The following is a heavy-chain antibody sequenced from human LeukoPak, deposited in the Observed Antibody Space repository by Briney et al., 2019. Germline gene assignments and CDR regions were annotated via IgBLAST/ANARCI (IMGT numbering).Heavy chain of an antibody. V-gene: IGHV1-18*01. CDR1: GGTFSSYA. CDR3: ARILGSSSLPDFDY. D-gene: IGHD6-6*01. Sequence: ASVKVSCKASGGTFSSYAISWVRQAPGQGLEWMGWINAYNGNTNYAQKLQGRVTMTTDTSTSTAYIELRSLRSDDTAVYYCARILGSSSLPDFDYWGQGTLVTVSS. CDR2: INAYNGNT. J-gene: IGHJ4*02.